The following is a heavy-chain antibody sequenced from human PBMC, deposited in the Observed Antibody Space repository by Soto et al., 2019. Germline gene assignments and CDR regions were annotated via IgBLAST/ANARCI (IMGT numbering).Heavy chain of an antibody. V-gene: IGHV1-3*01. D-gene: IGHD3-22*01. CDR1: GYTFTSYA. CDR3: ARDLLDYYESSGYFGFDY. Sequence: QVQLVQSGAEVKKPGASVKVSCKASGYTFTSYAMHWVRQAPGQRRAWMGWINAGNGNTKYSQKFQGRVTITRDTSASTDYKELSSLRSEDKAGYYCARDLLDYYESSGYFGFDYWGQGTLVTVSS. CDR2: INAGNGNT. J-gene: IGHJ4*02.